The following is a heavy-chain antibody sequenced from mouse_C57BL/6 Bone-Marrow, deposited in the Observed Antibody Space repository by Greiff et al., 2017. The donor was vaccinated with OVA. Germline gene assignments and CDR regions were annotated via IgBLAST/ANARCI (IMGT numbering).Heavy chain of an antibody. J-gene: IGHJ1*03. V-gene: IGHV1-76*01. D-gene: IGHD2-3*01. CDR3: ARRRIDGYYGWYFDV. Sequence: QVQLKQSGAELVRPGASVKLSCKASGYTFTDYYINWVKQRPGQGLEWIARIYPGSGNTYYNEKFKGKATLTAEKSSSTAYMQLSSLTSEDSAVYFCARRRIDGYYGWYFDVWGTGTTVTVSS. CDR1: GYTFTDYY. CDR2: IYPGSGNT.